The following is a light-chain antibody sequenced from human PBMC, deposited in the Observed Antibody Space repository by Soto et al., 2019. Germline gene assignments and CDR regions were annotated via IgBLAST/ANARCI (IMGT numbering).Light chain of an antibody. CDR3: AAWDDSLNGHV. J-gene: IGLJ1*01. CDR1: SPYIGTSS. Sequence: QSVLTQPHSASAIPGQRVTISCSGSSPYIGTSSVHWFQQLPGTAPKLLISTTNQRPSGVPERFSGSKSGTSASLAISGLQSEDEADYYCAAWDDSLNGHVFGTGTKVTVL. CDR2: TTN. V-gene: IGLV1-44*01.